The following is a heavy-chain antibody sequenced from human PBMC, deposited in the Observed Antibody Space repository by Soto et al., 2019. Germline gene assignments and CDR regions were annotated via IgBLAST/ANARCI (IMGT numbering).Heavy chain of an antibody. D-gene: IGHD3-16*02. CDR3: ARELRLGELSPNWFDP. V-gene: IGHV1-18*04. Sequence: QVQLVQSGAEVKKPGASVKVSCKASGYTFTSYGISWVRQAPGQGLEWMGWISAYTGNTNYAQKLQGRVTMTTDPSTSTAYMELRSLRSDDTAVYYCARELRLGELSPNWFDPWGQGTLVTVSS. J-gene: IGHJ5*02. CDR1: GYTFTSYG. CDR2: ISAYTGNT.